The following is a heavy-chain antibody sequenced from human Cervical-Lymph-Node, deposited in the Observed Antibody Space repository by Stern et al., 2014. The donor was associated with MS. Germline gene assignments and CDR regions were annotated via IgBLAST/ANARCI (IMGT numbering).Heavy chain of an antibody. CDR1: GGSISSGSHY. J-gene: IGHJ5*01. V-gene: IGHV4-61*02. D-gene: IGHD5/OR15-5a*01. CDR2: FYSPGRV. CDR3: AREWIYEVSWFDS. Sequence: VQLVVSGPGLVKPSQTLSLTCTVSGGSISSGSHYWSWIRQPAGKGLEWVGPFYSPGRVDYNPSFKGRVTSSVDTPKDQFSLELRSVTAADTAMYYCAREWIYEVSWFDSWGQGSLVIVSS.